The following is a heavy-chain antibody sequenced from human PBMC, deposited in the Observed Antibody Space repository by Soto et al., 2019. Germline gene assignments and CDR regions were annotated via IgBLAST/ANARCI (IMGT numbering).Heavy chain of an antibody. CDR1: GGSISSYY. CDR2: IYYSGST. CDR3: ARGKAMDYYESSGYLTTSYCLDY. J-gene: IGHJ4*02. V-gene: IGHV4-59*12. D-gene: IGHD3-22*01. Sequence: SETLSLTCTVSGGSISSYYWSWIRQPPGKGLEWIGYIYYSGSTNYNPSLKTRVTISVDTSKNQFSLKLCSVTAADTAVYYCARGKAMDYYESSGYLTTSYCLDYWGQGTLVTVSS.